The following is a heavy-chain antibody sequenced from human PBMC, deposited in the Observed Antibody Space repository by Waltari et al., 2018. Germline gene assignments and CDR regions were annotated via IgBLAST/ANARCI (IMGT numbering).Heavy chain of an antibody. Sequence: QVQLVQSGAEVKKPGASVKVSCKASGYTFTSYAMHWVRQAPGQRLEWMGWINAGNGNTKYSQKFQGRVTITRDTSASTAYMELSSLRSEDTAVYYCARAGYSSGPYYYYGMDVWGQGTTVTVSS. CDR2: INAGNGNT. CDR1: GYTFTSYA. CDR3: ARAGYSSGPYYYYGMDV. J-gene: IGHJ6*02. V-gene: IGHV1-3*01. D-gene: IGHD6-19*01.